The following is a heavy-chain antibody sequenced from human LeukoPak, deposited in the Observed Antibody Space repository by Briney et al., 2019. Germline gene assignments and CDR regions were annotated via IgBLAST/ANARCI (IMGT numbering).Heavy chain of an antibody. CDR2: IYYSGST. Sequence: PSETLSLTXTVSGGSISSYYWSWVRQPPGKGLEWSGYIYYSGSTNYNPSLKSRVTISVDTSKNQFSLKLSSVTAADTAVYYCARESMGATTDYWGQGTLVTVSS. CDR3: ARESMGATTDY. CDR1: GGSISSYY. V-gene: IGHV4-59*01. D-gene: IGHD1-26*01. J-gene: IGHJ4*02.